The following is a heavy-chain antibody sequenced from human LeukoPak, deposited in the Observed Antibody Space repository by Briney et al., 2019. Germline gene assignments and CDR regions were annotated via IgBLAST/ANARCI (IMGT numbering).Heavy chain of an antibody. V-gene: IGHV4-30-2*01. Sequence: SETLSLTCAVSGGSISSGGYSWSWIRQPPGKGLEWIGYIYHSGSTYYNPSLKSRVTISVDTSKNQFSLKLSSVTAADTAVYYCAREDIAAAGTWFDYWGQGTLVTVSS. CDR2: IYHSGST. CDR1: GGSISSGGYS. D-gene: IGHD6-13*01. CDR3: AREDIAAAGTWFDY. J-gene: IGHJ4*02.